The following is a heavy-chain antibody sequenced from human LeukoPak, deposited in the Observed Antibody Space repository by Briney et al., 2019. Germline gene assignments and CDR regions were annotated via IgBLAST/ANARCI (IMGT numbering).Heavy chain of an antibody. V-gene: IGHV3-74*01. D-gene: IGHD6-13*01. J-gene: IGHJ4*02. CDR3: ATSGYSSSWYFG. CDR1: GFTFSNYW. CDR2: INSDGINT. Sequence: PGGSLRLSCAASGFTFSNYWMHWVRQAPGKGLVWVSRINSDGINTSYADSVKGRFTISRDNAKNTLNLQMNSLRAEDTAVYYCATSGYSSSWYFGWGQGTLVTVSS.